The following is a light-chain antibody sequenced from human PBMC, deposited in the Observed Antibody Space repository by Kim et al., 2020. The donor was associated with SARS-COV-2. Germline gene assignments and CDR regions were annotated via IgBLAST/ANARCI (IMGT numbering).Light chain of an antibody. J-gene: IGKJ2*01. CDR1: QSVSSY. CDR3: QHRGNWPPYT. CDR2: DAS. V-gene: IGKV3-11*01. Sequence: EIVLTQSPATLSLSPGERATLSCRASQSVSSYLAWYQQKPGQAPRLLIYDASNRATGIPARFSGSGSGTDFTLTISSLEPEDFAVYCCQHRGNWPPYTFGQGTKLEI.